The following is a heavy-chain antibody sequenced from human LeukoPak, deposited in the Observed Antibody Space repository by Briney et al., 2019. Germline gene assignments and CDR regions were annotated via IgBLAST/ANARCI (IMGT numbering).Heavy chain of an antibody. V-gene: IGHV4-59*02. D-gene: IGHD1-26*01. CDR3: AKDVSGTYYAFDV. J-gene: IGHJ3*01. Sequence: SETLSLTCGVSGASVSSHFWSWIRQTPGMGLKWIGYISNRGSTGYNPSLRSRVTISVDAPKNEVSLNVRSVSAADTAVYYCAKDVSGTYYAFDVWGQGRTV. CDR1: GASVSSHF. CDR2: ISNRGST.